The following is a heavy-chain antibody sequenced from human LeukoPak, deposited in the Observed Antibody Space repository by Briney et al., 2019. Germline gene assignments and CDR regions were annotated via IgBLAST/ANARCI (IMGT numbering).Heavy chain of an antibody. J-gene: IGHJ4*02. V-gene: IGHV3-48*01. Sequence: PGGSLRLSCAASGFTFSSYSMNWVRQAPGKGLEWVSYISSGSDTIYYADSVKGRFTISRDNSKNTLYLQMNSLRAEDTAVYYCAKDRGTIFASASTYYFDYWGQGTLVTVSS. CDR3: AKDRGTIFASASTYYFDY. CDR2: ISSGSDTI. CDR1: GFTFSSYS. D-gene: IGHD3-3*01.